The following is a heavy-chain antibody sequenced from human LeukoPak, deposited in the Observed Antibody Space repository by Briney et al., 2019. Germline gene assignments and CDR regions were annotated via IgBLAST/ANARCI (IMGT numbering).Heavy chain of an antibody. CDR3: ARDPRRTVAGPVWFDP. D-gene: IGHD6-19*01. V-gene: IGHV4-4*02. Sequence: PGGSLRLSCAASGFTFSSYGMHWVRQPPGKGLEWIGEIYHSGSTNYNPSLKSRVTISVDKSKNQFSLKLSSVTAADTAVYYCARDPRRTVAGPVWFDPWGQGTLVTVSS. J-gene: IGHJ5*02. CDR1: GFTFSSYG. CDR2: IYHSGST.